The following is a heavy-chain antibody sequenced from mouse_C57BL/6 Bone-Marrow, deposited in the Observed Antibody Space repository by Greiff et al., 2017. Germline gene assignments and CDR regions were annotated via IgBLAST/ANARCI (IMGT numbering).Heavy chain of an antibody. J-gene: IGHJ1*03. Sequence: QVQLKQSGPELVKPGASVKLSCKASGYTFTSYDINWVKQRPGQGLEWIGWIYPRDGSTKYNEKFKGKATLTVDTSSSTAYMELHSLTSEDSAVSFCARLEFDGSSGDWYVDVWGTGTTVTVSS. V-gene: IGHV1-85*01. CDR1: GYTFTSYD. D-gene: IGHD1-1*01. CDR2: IYPRDGST. CDR3: ARLEFDGSSGDWYVDV.